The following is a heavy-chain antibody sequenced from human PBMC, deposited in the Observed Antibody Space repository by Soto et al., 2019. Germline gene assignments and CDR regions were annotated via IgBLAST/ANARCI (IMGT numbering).Heavy chain of an antibody. CDR1: GFTFRSFT. J-gene: IGHJ5*02. Sequence: GESLRHSCAASGFTFRSFTMNWVRQAPGKGLEWVSTISSNSAYIYYTDALRGRFTISRDNAKNSLHLQMNSLRAEDTAVYYYTRDASRDSSVRGWLAPWGPGTLVTVSS. CDR2: ISSNSAYI. D-gene: IGHD6-13*01. V-gene: IGHV3-21*01. CDR3: TRDASRDSSVRGWLAP.